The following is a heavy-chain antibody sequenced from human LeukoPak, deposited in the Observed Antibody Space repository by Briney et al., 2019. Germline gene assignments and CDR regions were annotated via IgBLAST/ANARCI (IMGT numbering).Heavy chain of an antibody. D-gene: IGHD3-16*01. CDR1: VASISSYY. Sequence: SETLSLTCTVSVASISSYYWSCIRQPPGKGLEWIGYIYYSGSTRYNPSLKSRVTVPLEASKNQSSLNRSSVPAADTAVYSCARFDQVWETHGMDAFDLWGQGTMVTVSS. J-gene: IGHJ3*01. CDR2: IYYSGST. V-gene: IGHV4-59*01. CDR3: ARFDQVWETHGMDAFDL.